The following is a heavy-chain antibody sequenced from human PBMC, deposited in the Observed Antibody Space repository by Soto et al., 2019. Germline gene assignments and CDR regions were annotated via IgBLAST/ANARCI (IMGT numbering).Heavy chain of an antibody. CDR2: IIPIFGTA. CDR1: GGTFSSHA. CDR3: AREYSSSSPFDY. D-gene: IGHD6-6*01. V-gene: IGHV1-69*13. Sequence: SVKVSCKASGGTFSSHAISWVRQAPGQGLEWMGGIIPIFGTANYAQKFQGRVTITADESTSTAYMELSSLRSEDTAVYYCAREYSSSSPFDYWGQGTLVTVSS. J-gene: IGHJ4*02.